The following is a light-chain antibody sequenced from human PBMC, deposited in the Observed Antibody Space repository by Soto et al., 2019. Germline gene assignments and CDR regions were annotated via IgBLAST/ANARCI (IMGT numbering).Light chain of an antibody. Sequence: EIVLTQSPATVSLSPGERATLSCRASQSVSSYLAWYQQKPGQAPRLLIYDASNRATGIPARFSGSGSGTDFTLTISGLEPEDFAVYYCQQRSNWPYTFGQGTKLEIK. CDR3: QQRSNWPYT. V-gene: IGKV3-11*01. CDR1: QSVSSY. CDR2: DAS. J-gene: IGKJ2*01.